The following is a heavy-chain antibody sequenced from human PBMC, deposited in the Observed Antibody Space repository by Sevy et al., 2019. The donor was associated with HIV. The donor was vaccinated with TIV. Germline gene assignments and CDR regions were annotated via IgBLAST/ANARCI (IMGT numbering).Heavy chain of an antibody. Sequence: GGSLRLSCAASEVTFSNYAMHWVRQAPGKGLEWVAVISHDGNKKYYADSVKGRFTISRDNSKNTLFLQMNSLRSEDTAMYPCARDTYTRGPPRIVHWGQGTLVTVSS. CDR3: ARDTYTRGPPRIVH. CDR2: ISHDGNKK. J-gene: IGHJ4*02. D-gene: IGHD1-1*01. CDR1: EVTFSNYA. V-gene: IGHV3-30-3*01.